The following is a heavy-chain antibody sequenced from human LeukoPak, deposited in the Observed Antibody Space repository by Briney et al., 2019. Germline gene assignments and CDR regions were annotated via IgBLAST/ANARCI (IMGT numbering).Heavy chain of an antibody. CDR1: GFTFSSYA. V-gene: IGHV3-30*01. J-gene: IGHJ6*03. CDR3: ARGPIYYYYMDV. CDR2: ISYDGSNK. Sequence: PGGSLRLSCAASGFTFSSYAMHWVRQAPGKGLEWVAVISYDGSNKYYADSVKGRFTISRDNSKNTLYLQMNSLRAEDTAVHYCARGPIYYYYMDVWGKGTTVTVSS.